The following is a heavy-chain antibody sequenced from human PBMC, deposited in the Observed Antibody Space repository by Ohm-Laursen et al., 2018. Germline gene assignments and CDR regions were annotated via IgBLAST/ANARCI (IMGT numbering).Heavy chain of an antibody. CDR1: GGSIGTYY. J-gene: IGHJ6*02. Sequence: TLSLTCTVSGGSIGTYYWSWIRQPPGKGLEWIGEINHSGSTNYNPSLKSRVTISVDTSKNQFSLKLSSVTAADTAVYYCASLRDYDFWSGYPPLYGMDVWGQGTTVTVSS. V-gene: IGHV4-34*01. CDR2: INHSGST. CDR3: ASLRDYDFWSGYPPLYGMDV. D-gene: IGHD3-3*01.